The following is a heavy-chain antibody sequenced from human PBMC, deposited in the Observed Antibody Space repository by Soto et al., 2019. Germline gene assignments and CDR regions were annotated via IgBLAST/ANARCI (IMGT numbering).Heavy chain of an antibody. Sequence: GASVKVSCKASGYTFTSYGISWVRQAPGQGLEWMGWISAYNGNTNYAQKLQGRVTMTTDTSTSTAYMELRSLRSDDTAVYYCARDPVGPSSGWYFDYWGQGTLVTVSS. J-gene: IGHJ4*02. CDR2: ISAYNGNT. D-gene: IGHD6-19*01. V-gene: IGHV1-18*04. CDR1: GYTFTSYG. CDR3: ARDPVGPSSGWYFDY.